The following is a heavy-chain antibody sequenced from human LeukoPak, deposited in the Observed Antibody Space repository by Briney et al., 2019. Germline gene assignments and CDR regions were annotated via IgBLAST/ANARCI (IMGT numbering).Heavy chain of an antibody. CDR3: ARGGGYQLKDDAFDI. J-gene: IGHJ3*02. CDR1: GGTFSTYA. D-gene: IGHD3-22*01. Sequence: SVKVSCKASGGTFSTYAISWVRQAPGQGLEWMGGIIPIFGTTNYAQKFQGRVTITADKSTSTAYMELSSLRSEDTAVYYCARGGGYQLKDDAFDIWGQGTMVTVSS. V-gene: IGHV1-69*06. CDR2: IIPIFGTT.